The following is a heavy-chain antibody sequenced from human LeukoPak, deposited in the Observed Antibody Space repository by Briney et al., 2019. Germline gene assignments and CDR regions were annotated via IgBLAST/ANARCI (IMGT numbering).Heavy chain of an antibody. Sequence: ASVKVSCKVSGYTLTELSMHWVRQAPGKGLEWMGGFDPEDGETIYAQKFQGRVTMTRDTSISTAYMELYRLTSDDTAVYFCAALGSTMEGRTDPWGHGTPVTVSS. CDR3: AALGSTMEGRTDP. J-gene: IGHJ5*02. CDR2: FDPEDGET. D-gene: IGHD3-10*01. CDR1: GYTLTELS. V-gene: IGHV1-24*01.